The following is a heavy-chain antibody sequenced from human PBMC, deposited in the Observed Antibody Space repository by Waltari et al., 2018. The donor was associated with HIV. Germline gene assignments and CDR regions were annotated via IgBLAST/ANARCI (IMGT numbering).Heavy chain of an antibody. V-gene: IGHV4-39*01. Sequence: QLQLQESGPGLVKPSETLSLTCSVSGASIASNYYWGWVRQPPGKGLECIATISHSGNTYYNPSLKNRVTISADTSKNQFSRKLSSVTATDTAVYYCLMEGYYYGMDVWGQGTTVTVSS. CDR1: GASIASNYY. D-gene: IGHD2-8*01. CDR2: ISHSGNT. J-gene: IGHJ6*02. CDR3: LMEGYYYGMDV.